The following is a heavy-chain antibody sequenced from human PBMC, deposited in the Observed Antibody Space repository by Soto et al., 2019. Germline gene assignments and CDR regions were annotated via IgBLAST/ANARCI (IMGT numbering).Heavy chain of an antibody. Sequence: GGSLRLSCAASRFPFPSYRMHWVRQAPGKGLERVTVISYDGNDKYHADSVKGRFNNSRDNYKNTLFLQMNSLRVEDTAIYYCARDGGDRSADYFFDSWGQGP. V-gene: IGHV3-30*03. D-gene: IGHD2-2*01. CDR1: RFPFPSYR. J-gene: IGHJ4*02. CDR2: ISYDGNDK. CDR3: ARDGGDRSADYFFDS.